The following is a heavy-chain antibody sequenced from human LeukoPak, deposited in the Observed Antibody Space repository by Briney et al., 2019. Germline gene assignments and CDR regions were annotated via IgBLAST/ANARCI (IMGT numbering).Heavy chain of an antibody. V-gene: IGHV1-18*01. CDR3: ATADFVVVIAPHAFDI. CDR2: ISAYNGNT. Sequence: GASVKVSCKASGYTFTSYGISWVRQAPGQGLEWMGWISAYNGNTNYAQKLQGRVTMTEDTSTDTAYMELSSLRSEDTAVYYCATADFVVVIAPHAFDIWGQGTMVTVSS. CDR1: GYTFTSYG. J-gene: IGHJ3*02. D-gene: IGHD2-21*01.